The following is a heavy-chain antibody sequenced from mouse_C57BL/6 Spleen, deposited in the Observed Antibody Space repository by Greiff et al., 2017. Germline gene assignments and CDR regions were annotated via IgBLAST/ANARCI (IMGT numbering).Heavy chain of an antibody. J-gene: IGHJ3*01. CDR1: GYAFSSYW. V-gene: IGHV1-80*01. CDR3: AREYYGSNAWFGC. CDR2: IYTGDGDT. Sequence: VQLQQSGAELVKPGASVKISCKASGYAFSSYWMTWVKQRPGKGLEWIVQIYTGDGDTNYNGKCKGKATLTADKSSSTAYMKLSSLTSEDAAVYFCAREYYGSNAWFGCWGQVTLVSVAA. D-gene: IGHD1-1*01.